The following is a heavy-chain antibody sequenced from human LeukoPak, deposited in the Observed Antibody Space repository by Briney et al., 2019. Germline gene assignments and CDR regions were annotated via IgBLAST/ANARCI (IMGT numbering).Heavy chain of an antibody. CDR1: GFTVSSNY. Sequence: GGSLRLSCAASGFTVSSNYMSWVRQAPGKGLEWVANIKQDGSEKYYVDSVKGRFTISRDNAKNSLYLQMNSLRAEDTAVYYCARVRAYYDSSGYYFLRYYYYMDVWGKGTTVTVSS. J-gene: IGHJ6*03. D-gene: IGHD3-22*01. V-gene: IGHV3-7*01. CDR3: ARVRAYYDSSGYYFLRYYYYMDV. CDR2: IKQDGSEK.